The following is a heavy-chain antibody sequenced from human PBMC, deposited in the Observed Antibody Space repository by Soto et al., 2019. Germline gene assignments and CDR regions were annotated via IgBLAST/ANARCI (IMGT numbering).Heavy chain of an antibody. CDR3: AMARYYYDSRGYLTPESYYFDD. D-gene: IGHD3-22*01. V-gene: IGHV4-30-2*01. CDR1: GGSISSGGYS. J-gene: IGHJ4*02. Sequence: SATLSLTCSVSGGSISSGGYSWSWIRQPPGKGLEWIGYIYHSGSTYYNPSLKSRVTISVDRSKNQFSLKLSSVTAADTAVYYCAMARYYYDSRGYLTPESYYFDDWGQGALITVSS. CDR2: IYHSGST.